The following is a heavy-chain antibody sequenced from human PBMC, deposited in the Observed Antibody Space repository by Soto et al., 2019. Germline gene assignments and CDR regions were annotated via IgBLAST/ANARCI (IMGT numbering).Heavy chain of an antibody. V-gene: IGHV1-8*01. CDR1: GYTFSSYD. CDR2: LNPNSGDT. J-gene: IGHJ4*02. Sequence: QVQLVQSGAEVKKPGASVKVSCKASGYTFSSYDSSWVRQATGQGLEWMGWLNPNSGDTGYAQKFQGRVTLTRNTSINTAYIELSSLTSDDTAVYYCATSGGGWYLYWGQGTLVTVSS. CDR3: ATSGGGWYLY. D-gene: IGHD6-19*01.